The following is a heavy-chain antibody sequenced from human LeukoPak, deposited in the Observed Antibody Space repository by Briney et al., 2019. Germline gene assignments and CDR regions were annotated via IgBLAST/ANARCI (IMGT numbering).Heavy chain of an antibody. D-gene: IGHD2-2*01. Sequence: GASVNVSCKASVGTFSSYAISWVRQAAGQGLEWMGRIIPILGIANYAHKFQGRVTIIADKATSTAYIELSSLRSEDTAVYYCARTPEGYCSSTSCQPTDYCYYYGMDVWGQGTTVTVSS. CDR1: VGTFSSYA. J-gene: IGHJ6*02. CDR2: IIPILGIA. V-gene: IGHV1-69*04. CDR3: ARTPEGYCSSTSCQPTDYCYYYGMDV.